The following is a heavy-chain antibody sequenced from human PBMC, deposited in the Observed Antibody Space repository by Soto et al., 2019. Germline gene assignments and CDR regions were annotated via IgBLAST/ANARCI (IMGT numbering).Heavy chain of an antibody. V-gene: IGHV4-39*01. CDR3: ARLVYSYARWFDP. Sequence: PSETLSLTCTVSGGSISSSSYYWGWIRQPPGKGLEWIGSIYYSGSTYYNPSLKSRVTISVDTSKNQFSLKLSSVTAADTAVYYCARLVYSYARWFDPWGQGTLVTVPS. J-gene: IGHJ5*02. D-gene: IGHD5-18*01. CDR2: IYYSGST. CDR1: GGSISSSSYY.